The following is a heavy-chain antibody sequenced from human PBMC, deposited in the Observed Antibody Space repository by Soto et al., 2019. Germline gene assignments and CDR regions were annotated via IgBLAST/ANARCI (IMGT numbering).Heavy chain of an antibody. D-gene: IGHD6-19*01. CDR1: GFIFISFA. CDR3: AKDPDISGWYQTDRDY. CDR2: ISNNGGST. V-gene: IGHV3-23*01. Sequence: EVQLLESGGGLVQPGGSLRLSCAASGFIFISFAMSWVRQAPGKGLEWVSTISNNGGSTYSADSVKGRFTISRDNSKNSLYLQMNSLRAEDTAVYYCAKDPDISGWYQTDRDYWGQGTLVTVSS. J-gene: IGHJ4*02.